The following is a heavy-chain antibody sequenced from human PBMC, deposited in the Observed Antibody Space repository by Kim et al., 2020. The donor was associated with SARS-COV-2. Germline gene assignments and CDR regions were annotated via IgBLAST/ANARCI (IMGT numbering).Heavy chain of an antibody. Sequence: ADSVKGRFTISRDTAKNTLYLQMNGLRAEDTAVYYCARGSCGGYPRAFDIWGQGTMVTVSS. J-gene: IGHJ3*02. CDR3: ARGSCGGYPRAFDI. V-gene: IGHV3-74*01. D-gene: IGHD1-26*01.